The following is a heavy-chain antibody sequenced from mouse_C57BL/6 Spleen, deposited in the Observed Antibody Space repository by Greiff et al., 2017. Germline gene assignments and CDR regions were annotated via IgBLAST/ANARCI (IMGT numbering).Heavy chain of an antibody. CDR1: GFNIKDDY. CDR2: IDPENGDT. Sequence: VQLQQSGAELVGPGASVKLSCTASGFNIKDDYMHWVKQRPEQGLEWIGWIDPENGDTEYASKFQGKATITADTSSNTAYLQLSSLTSEDTAVYYCTTQDYDYDGFAYWGQGTLVTVSA. CDR3: TTQDYDYDGFAY. V-gene: IGHV14-4*01. D-gene: IGHD2-4*01. J-gene: IGHJ3*01.